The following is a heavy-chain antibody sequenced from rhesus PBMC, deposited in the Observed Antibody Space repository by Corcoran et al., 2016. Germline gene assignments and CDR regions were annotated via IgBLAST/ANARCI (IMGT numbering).Heavy chain of an antibody. J-gene: IGHJ4*01. V-gene: IGHV4S12*01. CDR2: SYSSRGKT. CDR1: GGSISGGYYY. CDR3: ARERGNWGSYFDY. Sequence: QVKLQESGPGLVKPLENLSLTCAVSGGSISGGYYYWSWIRQPPGKGLGWIGGSYSSRGKTDYNPSRKSRVTISKDTYKNQFSLNLSSVTAADTAVYYCARERGNWGSYFDYWGQGVLVTVSS. D-gene: IGHD7-45*01.